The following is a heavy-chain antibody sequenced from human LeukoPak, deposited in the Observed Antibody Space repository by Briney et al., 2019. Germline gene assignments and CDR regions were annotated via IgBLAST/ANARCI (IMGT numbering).Heavy chain of an antibody. Sequence: PGASLRLSCAASGFMFSSSWMAWVRQAPGKGLEWVANIKEDGSDKNYVDPMKGRFTISRDNAKNSLYLQMNSLRAEDTAVYYCARDAAYGYDRFDYWGQGTQVTVSS. CDR3: ARDAAYGYDRFDY. V-gene: IGHV3-7*01. J-gene: IGHJ4*02. CDR1: GFMFSSSW. D-gene: IGHD5-18*01. CDR2: IKEDGSDK.